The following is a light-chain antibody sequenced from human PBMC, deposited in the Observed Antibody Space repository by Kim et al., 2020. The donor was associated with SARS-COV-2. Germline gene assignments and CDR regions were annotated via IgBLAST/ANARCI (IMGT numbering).Light chain of an antibody. V-gene: IGKV3-15*01. CDR2: GAS. Sequence: SPRERATLSCRASQSVKGNLAWYQQRPGHPPRLLVYGASTRATGIPVRFSGSGSGTEFTLTISSLQSEDSALYYCQQYNDWPLLTFGGGTKVDIK. CDR3: QQYNDWPLLT. CDR1: QSVKGN. J-gene: IGKJ4*01.